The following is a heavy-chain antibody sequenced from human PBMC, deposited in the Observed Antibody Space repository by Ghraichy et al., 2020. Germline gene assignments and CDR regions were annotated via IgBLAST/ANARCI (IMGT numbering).Heavy chain of an antibody. Sequence: SVKVSCKASGGTFSSYAISWVRQAPGQGLEWMGGIIPIFGTANYAQKFQGRVTITADKSTSTAYMELSSLRSEDTAVYYCARESHHYRDYDTFWFDPWGQGTLVTVSS. J-gene: IGHJ5*02. V-gene: IGHV1-69*06. CDR3: ARESHHYRDYDTFWFDP. D-gene: IGHD4-17*01. CDR1: GGTFSSYA. CDR2: IIPIFGTA.